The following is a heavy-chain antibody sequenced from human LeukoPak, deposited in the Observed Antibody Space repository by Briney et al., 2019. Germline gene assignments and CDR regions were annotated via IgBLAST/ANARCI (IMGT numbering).Heavy chain of an antibody. CDR1: GYTFTSYY. V-gene: IGHV1-46*01. CDR2: INPSGGST. Sequence: ASVKVSCKASGYTFTSYYMHWVRQAPGQGLEWMGIINPSGGSTSYAQKFQGRVTMTRDMSTSTVYMELSSLRSEDTAVYYCAIPSGTMMVVGPPHYWGQGTLVTVSS. D-gene: IGHD3-22*01. J-gene: IGHJ4*02. CDR3: AIPSGTMMVVGPPHY.